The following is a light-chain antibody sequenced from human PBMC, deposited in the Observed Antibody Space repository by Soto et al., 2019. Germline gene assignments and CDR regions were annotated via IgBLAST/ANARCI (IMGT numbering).Light chain of an antibody. V-gene: IGKV1-5*03. CDR2: KAS. CDR1: QTISSW. CDR3: QHYDSYSEA. Sequence: IQLTQSPSTVSGSVEDGVTITCRASQTISSWLAWYQQKPGKAPKLLIYKASTLKSGVPSRFSGSGSGTEFTLTISSLHPDDFASYYCQHYDSYSEAFGQATKVDI. J-gene: IGKJ1*01.